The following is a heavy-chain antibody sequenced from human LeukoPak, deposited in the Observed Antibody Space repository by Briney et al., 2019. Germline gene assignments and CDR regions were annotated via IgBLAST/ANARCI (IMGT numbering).Heavy chain of an antibody. V-gene: IGHV4-39*01. J-gene: IGHJ3*02. Sequence: PSETLSLTCTVSGGSISSSSYYWGWIRQPPGKGLEWIGSIYYSGSTYYNPSLKSRVTISVDTSKNQFSLKLSSVTAADAAVYYCGRLPDYYDSSGDAFDIWGQGTMVTVSS. CDR3: GRLPDYYDSSGDAFDI. D-gene: IGHD3-22*01. CDR2: IYYSGST. CDR1: GGSISSSSYY.